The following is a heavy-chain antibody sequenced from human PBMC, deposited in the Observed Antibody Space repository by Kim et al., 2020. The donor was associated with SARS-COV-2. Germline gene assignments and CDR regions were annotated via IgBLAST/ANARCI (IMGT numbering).Heavy chain of an antibody. Sequence: PRGGITGYAQKFQGRVAITTDTSTSTVYLELSSKRSEDTAVYYCARSGMDVWGQGTTVTVSS. CDR3: ARSGMDV. CDR2: PRGGIT. J-gene: IGHJ6*02. V-gene: IGHV1-46*01.